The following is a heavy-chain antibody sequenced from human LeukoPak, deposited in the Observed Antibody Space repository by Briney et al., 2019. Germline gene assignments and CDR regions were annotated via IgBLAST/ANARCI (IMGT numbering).Heavy chain of an antibody. CDR3: ARDGNSGYYTGENYYYYGMDV. Sequence: GGSLRLSCAASGFNFSIFAMHWVRQAPDKGLEWVAVISYDGSNKDYANSVKGRFTMSRDNSKNTLYLQINSLRLEDTALYYCARDGNSGYYTGENYYYYGMDVWGQGTTVTVSS. V-gene: IGHV3-30-3*01. D-gene: IGHD5-12*01. J-gene: IGHJ6*02. CDR2: ISYDGSNK. CDR1: GFNFSIFA.